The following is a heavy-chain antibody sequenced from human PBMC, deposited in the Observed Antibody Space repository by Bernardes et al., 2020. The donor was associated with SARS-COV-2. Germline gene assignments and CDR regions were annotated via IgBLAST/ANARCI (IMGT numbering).Heavy chain of an antibody. CDR1: EMSISNFW. CDR2: IKKDGTVR. J-gene: IGHJ5*02. CDR3: RIGHYADL. D-gene: IGHD4-17*01. V-gene: IGHV3-7*01. Sequence: GGSLRLSCAVYEMSISNFWMSWVRQGPGKGLEWVAKIKKDGTVRDYMDTVKGRFSISRDNTRNQVYLQMNALRVEDTGTYYCRIGHYADLWGQGTLITVTS.